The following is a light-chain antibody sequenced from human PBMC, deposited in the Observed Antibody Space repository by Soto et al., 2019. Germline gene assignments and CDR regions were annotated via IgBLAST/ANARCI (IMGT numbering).Light chain of an antibody. V-gene: IGLV2-14*01. CDR1: STDIGRYNY. Sequence: QSVLTQPASVSGSPGQSITISCTGTSTDIGRYNYVSWYQQYPGKAPKVLIYEVSNRPSGVSSRFSGSKSGNTASLTISGHQADDGADYYCCSYTTSSTYVFGTGTKVTVL. CDR3: CSYTTSSTYV. CDR2: EVS. J-gene: IGLJ1*01.